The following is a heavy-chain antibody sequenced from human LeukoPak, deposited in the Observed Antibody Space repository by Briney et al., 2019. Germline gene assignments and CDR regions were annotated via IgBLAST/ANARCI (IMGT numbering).Heavy chain of an antibody. V-gene: IGHV4-39*01. CDR2: IYYSGST. D-gene: IGHD5-12*01. CDR3: ARRPGYSGTFDH. CDR1: GGSISGSSYS. J-gene: IGHJ4*02. Sequence: SETLSLTCTVSGGSISGSSYSWGWIRQPPGKGLEWIGSIYYSGSTYYNPSLKSRVTISVDTSKNQFSLKLSSVTAADTAVYYCARRPGYSGTFDHWGQGTLVTVSS.